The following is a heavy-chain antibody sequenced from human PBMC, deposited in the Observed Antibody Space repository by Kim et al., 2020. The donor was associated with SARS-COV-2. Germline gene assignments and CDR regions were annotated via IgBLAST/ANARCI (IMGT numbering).Heavy chain of an antibody. D-gene: IGHD3-10*01. Sequence: SETLSLTCTVSGGSISTYYWSWIRQPPEKGLEWIGYIYYGGNIYYTENTNYNPSLRSRVTISADTSKNQFSLRLSSVTAADTAVYYCARGEGSYHYYGMHVWGQGTTVTVSS. J-gene: IGHJ6*02. CDR2: IYYGGNIYYTENT. CDR3: ARGEGSYHYYGMHV. CDR1: GGSISTYY. V-gene: IGHV4-59*13.